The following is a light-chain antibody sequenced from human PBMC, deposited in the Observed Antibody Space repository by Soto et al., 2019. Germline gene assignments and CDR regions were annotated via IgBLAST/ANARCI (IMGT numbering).Light chain of an antibody. CDR2: DAS. CDR1: QSVSSF. Sequence: EIVLTQSPATLSLSPGERATLSCRASQSVSSFFVWYQQKRGQAPRLLIYDASKRATGIPARFSGSGSGTDFSLTISSLEPEDFAVYYCQQCLNWPLTFGGGATVESK. CDR3: QQCLNWPLT. V-gene: IGKV3-11*01. J-gene: IGKJ4*01.